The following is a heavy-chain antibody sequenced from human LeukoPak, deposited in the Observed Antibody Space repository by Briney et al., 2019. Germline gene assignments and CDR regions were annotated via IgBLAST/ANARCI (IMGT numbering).Heavy chain of an antibody. CDR3: ARADYYDSSGYYYYYGMDV. CDR2: INPSGGST. Sequence: PGGSLRLSCAASGFTFTNYYMHWVRQAPGQGLEWMGIINPSGGSTSYAQNFKGRVTMTRDTSTSTVYMELSSLRSEDTAVYYCARADYYDSSGYYYYYGMDVWGQGTTVTVPS. J-gene: IGHJ6*02. D-gene: IGHD3-22*01. CDR1: GFTFTNYY. V-gene: IGHV1-46*01.